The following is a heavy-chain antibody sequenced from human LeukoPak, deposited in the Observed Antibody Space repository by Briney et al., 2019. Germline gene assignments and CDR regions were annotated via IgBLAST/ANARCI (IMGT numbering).Heavy chain of an antibody. J-gene: IGHJ4*02. V-gene: IGHV3-30*04. CDR3: ARDPSEYFDY. CDR1: GFTFSRYT. Sequence: GGSLRLSCAASGFTFSRYTMHWVRQAPGKRLEWVAVISFYENNAYYADSVKGRFTISRDDSKNTLFLQMNSLTTEDTAVYYCARDPSEYFDYWGQGTLVTVSS. CDR2: ISFYENNA.